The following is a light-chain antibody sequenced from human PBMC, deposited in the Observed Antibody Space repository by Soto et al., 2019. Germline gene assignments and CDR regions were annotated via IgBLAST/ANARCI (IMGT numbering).Light chain of an antibody. Sequence: DIQMTQSPSSLSASVGDRVTITGRASQSISRYLNWYQQKLGKAPKFLIYAASSLQSGVPSRFSGSGSGTDFTLTISSLQPEDFATYYCQQSFSTPYTFGQGTKLEIK. J-gene: IGKJ2*01. CDR2: AAS. CDR1: QSISRY. CDR3: QQSFSTPYT. V-gene: IGKV1-39*01.